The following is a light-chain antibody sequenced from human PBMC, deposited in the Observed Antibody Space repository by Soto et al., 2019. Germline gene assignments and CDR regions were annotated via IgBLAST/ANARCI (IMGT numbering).Light chain of an antibody. CDR3: QQFSSYPLT. CDR2: DAS. V-gene: IGKV3-20*01. Sequence: EFVLTQSPGPLSLSPGERAPLSCRASQTFRNNYLAWYQQKPGQAPRLLIYDASSRATGIPDRFSGGGSGTDFTLTISRLEPEDFAVYYCQQFSSYPLTFGGGTKVDIK. J-gene: IGKJ4*01. CDR1: QTFRNNY.